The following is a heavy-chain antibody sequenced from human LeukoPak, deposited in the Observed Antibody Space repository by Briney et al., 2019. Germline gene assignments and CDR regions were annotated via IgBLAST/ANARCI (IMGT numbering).Heavy chain of an antibody. CDR2: ISYDEKNK. Sequence: PGGSLRLSCAASDFTFSNYPMHWVRQAPGKGLEWVAIISYDEKNKYYADSVKGRFTISRDNSKNTVYLQMNSLRAEDTAVYYCAKVELAPVQLWLRRGADYWGQGTLVTVSS. J-gene: IGHJ4*02. CDR3: AKVELAPVQLWLRRGADY. V-gene: IGHV3-30*04. CDR1: DFTFSNYP. D-gene: IGHD5-18*01.